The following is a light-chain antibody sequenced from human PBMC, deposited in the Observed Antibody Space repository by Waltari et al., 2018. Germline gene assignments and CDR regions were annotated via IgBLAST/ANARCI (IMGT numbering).Light chain of an antibody. V-gene: IGKV1-5*03. CDR3: QQYDTYPLT. CDR1: QNIKTW. J-gene: IGKJ4*01. Sequence: DIQMSQSPSTLSASIGDRVTITCRASQNIKTWVAWYQQKPGKAPSLNNGVPSRFTGSGSGTDFTLTITSLQPDDFATYFCQQYDTYPLTFGGGTKVEIK.